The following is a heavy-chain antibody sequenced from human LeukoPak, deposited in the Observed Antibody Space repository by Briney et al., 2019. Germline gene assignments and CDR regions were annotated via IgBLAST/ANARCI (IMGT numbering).Heavy chain of an antibody. CDR3: ARVSSGSSSDHLRY. V-gene: IGHV3-48*03. Sequence: GGSLRLSCAASGFTFSSYEMDWLRQAPGKGLEWVSYISSSGSTIYYADSVKGRFTISRDNAKNSLYLQMNSLRAEDTAVYYCARVSSGSSSDHLRYWGQGTLVTVSS. J-gene: IGHJ4*02. CDR1: GFTFSSYE. CDR2: ISSSGSTI. D-gene: IGHD6-6*01.